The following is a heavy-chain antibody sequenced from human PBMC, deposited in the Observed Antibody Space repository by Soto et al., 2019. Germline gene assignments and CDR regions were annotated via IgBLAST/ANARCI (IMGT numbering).Heavy chain of an antibody. Sequence: GGSLRLSCAASGFTFRSYDMSWVRQAPGKGLEWVSAISGSGGTTHYADSVKGRFTISRDNSKNTVYMQMNSLRAEDTAVYYCAKDGYGMDVWGQGTTVTVSS. CDR1: GFTFRSYD. J-gene: IGHJ6*02. V-gene: IGHV3-23*01. CDR2: ISGSGGTT. CDR3: AKDGYGMDV.